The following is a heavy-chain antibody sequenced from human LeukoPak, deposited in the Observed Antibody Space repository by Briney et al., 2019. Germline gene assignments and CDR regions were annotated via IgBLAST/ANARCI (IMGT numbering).Heavy chain of an antibody. CDR1: GFTVSSNY. V-gene: IGHV3-53*01. D-gene: IGHD3-10*01. J-gene: IGHJ4*02. Sequence: PGGSLRLSCAASGFTVSSNYMSWVRQAPGKGLEWVSLIYSGGSTYYADSVKGRFTISRDNSKNTLYLQMNSLRAEDTAVYYCARDNYYYGSGSYPWDWGQGTLVTVSS. CDR3: ARDNYYYGSGSYPWD. CDR2: IYSGGST.